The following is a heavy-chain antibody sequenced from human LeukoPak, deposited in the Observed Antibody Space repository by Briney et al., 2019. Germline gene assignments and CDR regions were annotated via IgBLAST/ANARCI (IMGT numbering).Heavy chain of an antibody. CDR2: VNPSGGST. CDR1: GYTFTSYY. V-gene: IGHV1-46*01. J-gene: IGHJ6*03. CDR3: ARVSSVSGYDYGLNYYYYYYMDV. Sequence: ASVKVSCKASGYTFTSYYMHWVRQAPGQGLEWMGIVNPSGGSTSYAQKFQGRVTMTRDMSTSTVYMELSSLRSEDTAVYYCARVSSVSGYDYGLNYYYYYYMDVWGKGTTVTVSS. D-gene: IGHD5-12*01.